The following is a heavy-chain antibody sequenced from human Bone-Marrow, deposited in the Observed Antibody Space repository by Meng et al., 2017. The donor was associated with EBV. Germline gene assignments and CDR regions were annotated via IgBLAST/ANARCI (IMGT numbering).Heavy chain of an antibody. Sequence: QLQLRGPGPGQLKPSETLSPTCTVSGASISSFYYWGWIRQPPGRGLEWIGSVHYTGSTYYSPSLKSRVTVSVDTSKNQFSLRLTSVTAADTAVYYCARPFPSWQSPRLDPFGAWGQGTLVTVSS. D-gene: IGHD6-19*01. CDR1: GASISSFYY. J-gene: IGHJ5*02. CDR3: ARPFPSWQSPRLDPFGA. CDR2: VHYTGST. V-gene: IGHV4-39*01.